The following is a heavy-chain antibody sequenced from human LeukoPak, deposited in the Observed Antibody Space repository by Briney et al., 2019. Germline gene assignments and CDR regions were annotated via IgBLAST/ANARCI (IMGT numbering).Heavy chain of an antibody. CDR2: ISGSGSTI. V-gene: IGHV3-48*03. Sequence: PGGSLRLSCAASGFTFSSYEMNWVRQAPGKGLEWVSYISGSGSTIYYADSVKGRFTISRDNAKNSLYLQMNSLRAEDTAVYYCARDQGGAFDIWGQGTMVTVSS. CDR1: GFTFSSYE. J-gene: IGHJ3*02. CDR3: ARDQGGAFDI. D-gene: IGHD3-16*01.